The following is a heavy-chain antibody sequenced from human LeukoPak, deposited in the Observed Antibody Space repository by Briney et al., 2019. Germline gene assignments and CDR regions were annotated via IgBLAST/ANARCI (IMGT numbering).Heavy chain of an antibody. J-gene: IGHJ4*02. Sequence: PGGSLRLSCAASGLPFSTFWMNWVRQAPGKGLEWVANINQGGSEEYYVDSVKGRFTISRDNAKNSVYLQMNSLRVEDTGIYYCARNARGPGDYWGQGTVVTVSS. CDR2: INQGGSEE. D-gene: IGHD2-2*01. CDR3: ARNARGPGDY. V-gene: IGHV3-7*01. CDR1: GLPFSTFW.